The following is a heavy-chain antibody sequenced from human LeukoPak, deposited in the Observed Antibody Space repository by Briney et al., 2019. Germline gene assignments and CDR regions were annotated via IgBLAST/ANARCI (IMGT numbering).Heavy chain of an antibody. CDR1: GGSISSYY. D-gene: IGHD6-13*01. Sequence: PSETQSLTCTVSGGSISSYYWSWIRQPPGKGLEWIGYIYYSGSTNYNPSLKSRVTISVDTSKNQFSLKLSSVTAADTAVYYCARLKYSSSWFNAFDIWGQGTMVTVSS. CDR2: IYYSGST. J-gene: IGHJ3*02. V-gene: IGHV4-59*08. CDR3: ARLKYSSSWFNAFDI.